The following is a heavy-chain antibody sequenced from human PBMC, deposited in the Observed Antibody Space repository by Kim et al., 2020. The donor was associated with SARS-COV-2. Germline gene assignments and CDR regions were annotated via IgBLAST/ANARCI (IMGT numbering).Heavy chain of an antibody. CDR2: ISTRGESI. J-gene: IGHJ4*02. D-gene: IGHD5-12*01. CDR3: ARSGNGYNAFGI. V-gene: IGHV3-11*01. Sequence: GGSLRLSCAASGLSFCDSYMNWVRQAPGKGLEWLSFISTRGESIFYADSVEGRFTISRDNAKNSLYLQMNYLRDEDTAVYYCARSGNGYNAFGIWGQG. CDR1: GLSFCDSY.